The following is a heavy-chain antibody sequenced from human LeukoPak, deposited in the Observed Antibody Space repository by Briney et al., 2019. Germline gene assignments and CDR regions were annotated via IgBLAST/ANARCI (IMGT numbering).Heavy chain of an antibody. Sequence: GGSLRLSCAASGFTFSSYWMSWVRQAPGKGLEWVANINKDGSEKYYVDSVKGRFTISRDNAKNSLYLQMNSLRAEDTAVYYCARDHGSGSYWERFDPWGQGTLVTVSS. CDR1: GFTFSSYW. V-gene: IGHV3-7*01. CDR3: ARDHGSGSYWERFDP. D-gene: IGHD3-10*01. J-gene: IGHJ5*02. CDR2: INKDGSEK.